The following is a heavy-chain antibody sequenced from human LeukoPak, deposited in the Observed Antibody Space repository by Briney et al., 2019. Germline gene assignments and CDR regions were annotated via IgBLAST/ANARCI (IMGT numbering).Heavy chain of an antibody. V-gene: IGHV3-23*01. CDR3: AKGDYYYDLCVDV. J-gene: IGHJ6*02. D-gene: IGHD3-3*01. CDR2: ISGSGART. CDR1: GFTFRSFA. Sequence: GGSLRLSSAASGFTFRSFAMSCVRLAPGKGLEWVSSISGSGARTYYADSVKGRFTISRDNSKNTLYLQMNSLRAEDTAVYYCAKGDYYYDLCVDVWGQGTTVTVSS.